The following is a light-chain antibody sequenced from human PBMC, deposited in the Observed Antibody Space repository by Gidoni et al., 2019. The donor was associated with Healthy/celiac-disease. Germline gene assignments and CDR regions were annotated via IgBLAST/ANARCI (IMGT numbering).Light chain of an antibody. CDR3: QQYYSTPPT. Sequence: DIVMTQSPDSLAVSLGERATINCKSSQSALYSSNNKNYLAWYQQKPGQPPKLLIYWASTRESGVPDRFSGSGSGTDFTLTISSLQADDVAVYYCQQYYSTPPTFGGGTKVEIK. CDR1: QSALYSSNNKNY. V-gene: IGKV4-1*01. CDR2: WAS. J-gene: IGKJ4*01.